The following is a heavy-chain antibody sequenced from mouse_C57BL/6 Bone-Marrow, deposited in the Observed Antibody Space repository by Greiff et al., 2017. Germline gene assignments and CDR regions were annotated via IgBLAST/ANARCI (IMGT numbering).Heavy chain of an antibody. D-gene: IGHD1-1*01. CDR3: ARKGDYGSSYAYAMDY. Sequence: QVQLKESGAELAKPGASVTLSCKASGYSFTSYWMHWVKQRPGQGLEWIGYINPSSGYTKYNQKFKDKATLTADKSTSTAYMRLSSLTYEDAAVYDCARKGDYGSSYAYAMDYWGQGTSVTVSS. J-gene: IGHJ4*01. CDR1: GYSFTSYW. V-gene: IGHV1-7*01. CDR2: INPSSGYT.